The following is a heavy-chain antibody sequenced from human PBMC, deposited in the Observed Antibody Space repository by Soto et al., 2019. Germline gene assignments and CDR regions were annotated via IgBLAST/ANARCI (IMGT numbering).Heavy chain of an antibody. CDR1: GFTFSTYA. Sequence: GGSLRLSCAASGFTFSTYAMSWVRQAPGKGLEWVSGISGSGTNTYHADSVKGRFTISRDNSKNTLYLQMNSLRAEDTAVYYCAKDTDLYYDFWSGPSHYGMDVWGQGTTVTVSS. V-gene: IGHV3-23*01. CDR3: AKDTDLYYDFWSGPSHYGMDV. CDR2: ISGSGTNT. J-gene: IGHJ6*02. D-gene: IGHD3-3*01.